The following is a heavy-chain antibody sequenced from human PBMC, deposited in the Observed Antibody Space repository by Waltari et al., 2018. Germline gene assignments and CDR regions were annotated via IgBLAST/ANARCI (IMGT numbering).Heavy chain of an antibody. V-gene: IGHV3-48*01. CDR3: ATGRTYYYDSSGYNFDY. Sequence: EVQLVESGGGLVQPGGSLRLSCAASGFTFSSYSMNWVRKAPGKGLEWVSYISSSSSTIYYADSVKGRFTISRDNAKNSLYLQMNSLRAEDTAVYYCATGRTYYYDSSGYNFDYWGQGTLVTVSS. J-gene: IGHJ4*02. D-gene: IGHD3-22*01. CDR2: ISSSSSTI. CDR1: GFTFSSYS.